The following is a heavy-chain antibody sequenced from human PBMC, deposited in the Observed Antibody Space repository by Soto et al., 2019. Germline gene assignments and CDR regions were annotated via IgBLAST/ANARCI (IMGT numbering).Heavy chain of an antibody. V-gene: IGHV3-30-3*01. CDR3: AREEEVYYFDY. J-gene: IGHJ4*02. CDR2: ISRDGNNK. CDR1: GFTFNNYA. Sequence: PGGSLRLSCAASGFTFNNYAIHWVRQAPGKGLEWVAAISRDGNNKYYADSVKGRFTISRDNSKNTLYLQMNSLRAEDTAVFYCAREEEVYYFDYWGQGTLVTVSS.